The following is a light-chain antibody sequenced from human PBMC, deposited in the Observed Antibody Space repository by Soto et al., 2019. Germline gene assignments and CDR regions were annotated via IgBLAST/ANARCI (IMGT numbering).Light chain of an antibody. CDR2: DAS. V-gene: IGKV3-15*01. CDR3: QQYNNWPPWT. J-gene: IGKJ1*01. CDR1: QSVSSN. Sequence: EIVMTQSPATLSVSPGERATLSCRASQSVSSNLAWYQQKPGQAPRLLIYDASTRATGIPVRFSGSGSGTAFTLTISSLQSEDFAVYYCQQYNNWPPWTFGQGTKVEI.